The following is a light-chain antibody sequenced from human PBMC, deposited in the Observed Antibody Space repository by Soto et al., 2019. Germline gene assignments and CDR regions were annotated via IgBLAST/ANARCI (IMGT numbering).Light chain of an antibody. Sequence: QSALTHAACVSGSPGQSITVSCTGTSSDVGGYNYVAWYQQHPGKAPKLMIYEVTNRPSGVSNRFSGSKSGNTASLTISGLQVEDEADYYCCSYTSRTTLVVGTGTKVTVL. V-gene: IGLV2-14*01. CDR3: CSYTSRTTLV. J-gene: IGLJ1*01. CDR2: EVT. CDR1: SSDVGGYNY.